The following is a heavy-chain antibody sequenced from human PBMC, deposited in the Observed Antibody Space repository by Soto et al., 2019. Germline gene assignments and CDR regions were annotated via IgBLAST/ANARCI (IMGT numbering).Heavy chain of an antibody. V-gene: IGHV3-30-3*01. J-gene: IGHJ4*02. CDR1: GFTFSSYA. D-gene: IGHD3-3*01. Sequence: GGSLRLSCAASGFTFSSYAMHWVRQAPGKGLEWVAVISYDGSNKYYAGSVKGRFTISRDNSKNTLYLQMNSLRAEDTAVYYCARDKAPLRFLEWLPDYWGQGTLVTVSS. CDR3: ARDKAPLRFLEWLPDY. CDR2: ISYDGSNK.